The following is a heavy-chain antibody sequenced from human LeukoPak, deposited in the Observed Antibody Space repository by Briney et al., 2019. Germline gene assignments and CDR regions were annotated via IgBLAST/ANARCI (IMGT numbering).Heavy chain of an antibody. CDR1: GYTFTYRY. Sequence: SVKVSCKASGYTFTYRYLHWVRQAPGQALEWMGWITPFNGNTNYAQKFQDRVTITRDRSMSTAYMELSSLRSEDTAMYYCASDTYCGGDCYSDAFDIWGQGTMVTVSS. D-gene: IGHD2-21*02. V-gene: IGHV1-45*02. CDR3: ASDTYCGGDCYSDAFDI. CDR2: ITPFNGNT. J-gene: IGHJ3*02.